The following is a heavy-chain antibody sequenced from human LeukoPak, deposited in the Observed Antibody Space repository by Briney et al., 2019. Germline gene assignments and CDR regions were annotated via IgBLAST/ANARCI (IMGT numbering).Heavy chain of an antibody. CDR2: ISGSGGST. Sequence: GGSLRLSCAASGFTFSSYAMSWVRQAPGKGLEWVSAISGSGGSTYYADSVKGRFTISRDNSKNTLYLQMNSLRAEDTAVYYCAKRRPWFGELPDDAFDIWGQGTMGTVSS. CDR3: AKRRPWFGELPDDAFDI. J-gene: IGHJ3*02. D-gene: IGHD3-10*01. V-gene: IGHV3-23*01. CDR1: GFTFSSYA.